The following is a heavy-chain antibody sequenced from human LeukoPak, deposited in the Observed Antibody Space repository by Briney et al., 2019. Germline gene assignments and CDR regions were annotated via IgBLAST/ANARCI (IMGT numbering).Heavy chain of an antibody. V-gene: IGHV1-2*02. D-gene: IGHD6-13*01. J-gene: IGHJ4*02. CDR2: INPNSGGT. CDR3: ARGRIAAAGMLYLFY. Sequence: ASVKVSCKASGYTFTGYYMHWVRQAPGQGLEWMGWINPNSGGTNYAQKLQGRVTMTTDTSTSTAYMELRSLRSDDTAVYYCARGRIAAAGMLYLFYWGQGTLVTVSS. CDR1: GYTFTGYY.